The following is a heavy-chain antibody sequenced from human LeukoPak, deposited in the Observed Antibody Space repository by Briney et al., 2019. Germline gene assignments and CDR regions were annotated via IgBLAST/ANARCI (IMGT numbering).Heavy chain of an antibody. D-gene: IGHD6-6*01. V-gene: IGHV1-8*01. CDR2: MNPNSGNT. CDR3: ARGIDSSSIAARGYYYYYYYMDV. CDR1: GYTFTSYD. J-gene: IGHJ6*03. Sequence: ASVKVSCKASGYTFTSYDINWVRQATGQGLEWMGWMNPNSGNTGYAQKFQGGVTMTRNTSISTAYMELSSLRSEDAAVYYCARGIDSSSIAARGYYYYYYYMDVWGKGTTVTVSS.